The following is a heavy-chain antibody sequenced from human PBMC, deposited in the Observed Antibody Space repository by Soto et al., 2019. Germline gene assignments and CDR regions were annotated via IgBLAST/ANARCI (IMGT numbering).Heavy chain of an antibody. CDR1: GDSISSGRYH. V-gene: IGHV4-39*01. D-gene: IGHD2-2*01. Sequence: QLQLQEAGPGLVKPSETLSLTCSVSGDSISSGRYHWGWIRQPPGKGLEWIGSIYYSGRTYYNASLKSRVTISVDTSKDKFSLKLSSVTATDTAVYYCARHIERSILVGLGAFDIWGQGTMVTVSS. CDR2: IYYSGRT. CDR3: ARHIERSILVGLGAFDI. J-gene: IGHJ3*02.